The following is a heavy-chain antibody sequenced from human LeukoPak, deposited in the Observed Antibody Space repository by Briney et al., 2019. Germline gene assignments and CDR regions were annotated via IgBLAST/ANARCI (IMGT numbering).Heavy chain of an antibody. V-gene: IGHV4-34*01. CDR1: GGSFSGYY. CDR2: INHSGST. J-gene: IGHJ3*02. CDR3: ARQENWGSAFDI. D-gene: IGHD7-27*01. Sequence: SETLSLTCAVYGGSFSGYYWSWIRQPPGKGLEWIGEINHSGSTNYNPSLKSRVTISVDTSKNQFSLKLSSVTAADTAVYYCARQENWGSAFDIWGQGTMVTVSS.